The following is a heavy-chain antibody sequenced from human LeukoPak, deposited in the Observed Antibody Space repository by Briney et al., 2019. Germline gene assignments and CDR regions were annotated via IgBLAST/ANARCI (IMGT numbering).Heavy chain of an antibody. J-gene: IGHJ3*02. CDR2: INHSGST. D-gene: IGHD3-3*01. CDR1: GGSFSGYY. Sequence: SETLSLTCAVYGGSFSGYYWSWIRQPPGKGLEWIGEINHSGSTNYNPSLKSRVTISVDTSKNQFSLKLSSVTAADTAVYYRARDAPSSLADDFWSGYYTVDAFDIWGQGTMVTVS. CDR3: ARDAPSSLADDFWSGYYTVDAFDI. V-gene: IGHV4-34*01.